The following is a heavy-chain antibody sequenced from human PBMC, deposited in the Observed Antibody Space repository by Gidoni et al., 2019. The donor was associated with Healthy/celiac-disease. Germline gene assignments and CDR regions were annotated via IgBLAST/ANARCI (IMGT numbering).Heavy chain of an antibody. CDR3: AREIGIASANDY. CDR2: INHSGST. Sequence: ALEWIGEINHSGSTNYNPSLKSRVTISVDTSKNQFSLKLSSVTAADTAVYYCAREIGIASANDYWGQGTLVTVSS. J-gene: IGHJ4*02. V-gene: IGHV4-34*01. D-gene: IGHD6-25*01.